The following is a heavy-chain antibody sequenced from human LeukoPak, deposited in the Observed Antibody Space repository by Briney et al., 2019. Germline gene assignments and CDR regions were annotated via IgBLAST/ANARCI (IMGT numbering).Heavy chain of an antibody. Sequence: AGGSLRLSCSVSGFTFSRYAMHWVRQAPGKGPEHVSGISTNGGTTYYADSVKGRFTISRDNSKNTLYLQMSSLRAEDTAVYYCARDDAYGNYYFDYWGQGTLVTVSS. V-gene: IGHV3-64D*06. J-gene: IGHJ4*02. CDR1: GFTFSRYA. D-gene: IGHD4-11*01. CDR3: ARDDAYGNYYFDY. CDR2: ISTNGGTT.